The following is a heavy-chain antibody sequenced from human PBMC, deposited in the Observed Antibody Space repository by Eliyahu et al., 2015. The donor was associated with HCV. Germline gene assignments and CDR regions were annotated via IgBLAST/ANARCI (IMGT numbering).Heavy chain of an antibody. CDR3: ANRIAVAGRGAFDY. J-gene: IGHJ4*02. Sequence: EVQLVESGGGLVKPGGSLXLSXAXSXFXFSSXXXNWVRQAPGKGLEXVSSISSSSSYIYYADSVKGRFTISRDNAKNSLYLQMNSLRAEDTAVYYCANRIAVAGRGAFDYWGQGTLVTVSS. CDR1: XFXFSSXX. CDR2: ISSSSSYI. V-gene: IGHV3-21*01. D-gene: IGHD6-19*01.